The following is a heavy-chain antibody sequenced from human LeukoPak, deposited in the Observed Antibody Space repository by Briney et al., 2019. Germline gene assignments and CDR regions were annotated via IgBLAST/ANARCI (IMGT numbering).Heavy chain of an antibody. J-gene: IGHJ5*02. D-gene: IGHD5-12*01. CDR3: ARYSGYEGNWFDP. CDR1: GGTFSSYA. Sequence: ASVKVSCKASGGTFSSYAISWVRQAPGQGLEWMGGIIPIFGTANYAQKFQGRVTITADESTSTAYMELSSLRSEDTAVYYCARYSGYEGNWFDPWGQGTLVTVSS. CDR2: IIPIFGTA. V-gene: IGHV1-69*01.